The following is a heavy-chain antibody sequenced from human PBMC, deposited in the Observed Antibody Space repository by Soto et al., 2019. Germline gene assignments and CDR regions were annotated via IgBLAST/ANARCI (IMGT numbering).Heavy chain of an antibody. CDR1: SGSISSSSSY. J-gene: IGHJ4*02. CDR3: ARDRYSGITGTTCDH. Sequence: SETLSLTCTVSSGSISSSSSYWGWIRQPPGKGLEWIGNIYYRGNTYYNPSLKSRVTISIDSSKTQFSLKLNSLRAEDTAVYYCARDRYSGITGTTCDHWGQGTLVTVSS. CDR2: IYYRGNT. V-gene: IGHV4-39*02. D-gene: IGHD1-20*01.